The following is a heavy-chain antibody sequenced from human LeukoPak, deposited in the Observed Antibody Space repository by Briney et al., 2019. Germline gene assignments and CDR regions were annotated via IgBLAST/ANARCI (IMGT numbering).Heavy chain of an antibody. Sequence: GGSLRLSCTSSGFSFSSYGMHWVRQAPGKGLEWVAVIPEDGRGQFYEDSVKGRFTISRDISINTLYLQMTSLRADDTAVYYCASARSTTWWKHVSIWFDPWGQGTLVTVSS. CDR1: GFSFSSYG. J-gene: IGHJ5*02. CDR3: ASARSTTWWKHVSIWFDP. V-gene: IGHV3-30*03. D-gene: IGHD2-15*01. CDR2: IPEDGRGQ.